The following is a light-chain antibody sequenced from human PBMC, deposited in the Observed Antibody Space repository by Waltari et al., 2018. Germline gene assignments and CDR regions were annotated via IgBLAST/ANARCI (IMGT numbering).Light chain of an antibody. V-gene: IGKV3-15*01. CDR1: ENINSH. CDR3: QEYNTWPRGT. Sequence: EIVMTQSPATLSVSPGERATLSCRASENINSHLAWYQQHPGQAPRLLTYGASTRATGLPARFSDRGSVTELTLTIRGLQSEDVALYYCQEYNTWPRGTFGQGTKVEIK. J-gene: IGKJ1*01. CDR2: GAS.